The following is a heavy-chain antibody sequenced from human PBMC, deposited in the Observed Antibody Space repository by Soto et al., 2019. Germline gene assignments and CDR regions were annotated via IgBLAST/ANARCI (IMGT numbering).Heavy chain of an antibody. V-gene: IGHV3-53*01. CDR3: GMGSLFYFWSGPYHYYGMDV. J-gene: IGHJ6*02. CDR1: GFTVSSNY. Sequence: GGSLRLSCAASGFTVSSNYMSWVRQAPGKGLEWVSVIYSGGSTYYADSVKGRFTISRDNSKNTLYLQMNSLRAEDTAVYYCGMGSLFYFWSGPYHYYGMDVWGQGTTVTVSS. D-gene: IGHD3-3*01. CDR2: IYSGGST.